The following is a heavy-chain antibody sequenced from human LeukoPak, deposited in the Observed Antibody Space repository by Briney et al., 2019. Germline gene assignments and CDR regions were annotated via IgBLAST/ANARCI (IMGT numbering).Heavy chain of an antibody. Sequence: GASVKVSCKASGYTFTSYDINWVRQATGQGLEWMGWMNPNSGNTGYAQKFQGRVTITRNTSISTAYMELSSLRSEDTAVYYCARGFSGFSEYAFDIWGQGTMVTVSS. CDR3: ARGFSGFSEYAFDI. CDR1: GYTFTSYD. J-gene: IGHJ3*02. V-gene: IGHV1-8*03. D-gene: IGHD3-3*01. CDR2: MNPNSGNT.